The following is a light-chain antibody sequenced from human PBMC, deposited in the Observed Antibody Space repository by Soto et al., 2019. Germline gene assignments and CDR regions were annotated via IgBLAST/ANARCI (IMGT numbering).Light chain of an antibody. CDR1: QSRLHSNGYNY. J-gene: IGKJ2*01. Sequence: DIVLTQSALSLPVTPGEPASISSRTSQSRLHSNGYNYVDWYLQKPGQSPQLLIYLGSKRASGVPDRFSGSGTGTDVTLKISSVEAEDVGVYYCMHALHAFVYTFGQRTKLEI. CDR3: MHALHAFVYT. V-gene: IGKV2-28*01. CDR2: LGS.